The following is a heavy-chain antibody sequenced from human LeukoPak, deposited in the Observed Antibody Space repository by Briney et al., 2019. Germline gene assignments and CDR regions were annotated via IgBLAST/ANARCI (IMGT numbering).Heavy chain of an antibody. D-gene: IGHD5-12*01. V-gene: IGHV4-34*01. J-gene: IGHJ4*02. CDR2: INHSGST. CDR3: ARGMGDSGFNFDY. Sequence: SETLSLTCAVYGGSFSGYYWSWIRQPPGKGLEWIGEINHSGSTNYNPSLKSRVTISVDTSKNQFSLKLSSVTAANTAVYYCARGMGDSGFNFDYWGQGTLVTVSS. CDR1: GGSFSGYY.